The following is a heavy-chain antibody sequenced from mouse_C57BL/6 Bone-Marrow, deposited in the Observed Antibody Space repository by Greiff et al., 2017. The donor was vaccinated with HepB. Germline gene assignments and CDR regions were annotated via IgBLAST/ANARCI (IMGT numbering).Heavy chain of an antibody. CDR2: IYPGGGYT. CDR1: GYTFTNYW. J-gene: IGHJ3*01. CDR3: ARWGRWFSGFAY. Sequence: LVESGAELVRPGTSVKMSCKASGYTFTNYWIGWAKQRPGHGLEWIGDIYPGGGYTNYNEKFKGKATLTADKSSSTAYMQFSSLTSEDSAIYYCARWGRWFSGFAYWGQGTLVTVSA. V-gene: IGHV1-63*01. D-gene: IGHD2-3*01.